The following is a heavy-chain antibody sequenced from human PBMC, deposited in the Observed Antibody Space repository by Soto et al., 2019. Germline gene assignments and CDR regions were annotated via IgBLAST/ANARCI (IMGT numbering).Heavy chain of an antibody. J-gene: IGHJ4*02. V-gene: IGHV3-11*01. CDR3: ARDFGIAVAGEIIEFDY. D-gene: IGHD6-19*01. CDR2: ISSSGSTI. CDR1: GFTFSDYY. Sequence: GGSLRLSCAASGFTFSDYYMSWIRQAPGKGLEWVSYISSSGSTIYYADSVKGRSTISRDNAKNSLYLQMNSLRAEDTAVYYCARDFGIAVAGEIIEFDYWGQGTLVTVSS.